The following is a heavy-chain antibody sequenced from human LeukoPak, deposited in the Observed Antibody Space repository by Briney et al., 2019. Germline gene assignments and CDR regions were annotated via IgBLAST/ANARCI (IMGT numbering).Heavy chain of an antibody. CDR1: GFTFSNYW. V-gene: IGHV3-7*03. J-gene: IGHJ4*02. CDR2: IKKDGSEK. CDR3: AKALEWELEDY. Sequence: PGGSLRLSCAASGFTFSNYWMSWVRQAPGKGLEWVANIKKDGSEKKYVDSVKGRFTISRDNAENSLHLQMNSLRAEDTAVYYCAKALEWELEDYWGQGTLVTVSS. D-gene: IGHD1-26*01.